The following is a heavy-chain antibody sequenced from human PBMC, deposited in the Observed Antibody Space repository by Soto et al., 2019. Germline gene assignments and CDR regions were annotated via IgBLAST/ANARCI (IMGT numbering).Heavy chain of an antibody. Sequence: XGCLRVSISASGFTFSSYCMDWVRQAPGKGLEWVAVISYDENNKYYADSVKGRFTISRDNSKNTLYLQMNSLRAEDTAVYYCAKVLTGDLDHWGQGTLVTVSS. J-gene: IGHJ4*02. CDR1: GFTFSSYC. D-gene: IGHD7-27*01. CDR3: AKVLTGDLDH. CDR2: ISYDENNK. V-gene: IGHV3-30*18.